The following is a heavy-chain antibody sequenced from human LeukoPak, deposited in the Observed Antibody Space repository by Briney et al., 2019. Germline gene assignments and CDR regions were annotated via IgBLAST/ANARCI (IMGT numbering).Heavy chain of an antibody. J-gene: IGHJ4*02. CDR1: GGSISSSSYY. CDR3: ARHYYDSSGYYPTWEKRGPYYFDY. V-gene: IGHV4-39*01. Sequence: SETLPLTCTVSGGSISSSSYYWGWIRQPPGKGLEWIGSIYYSGSTYYNPSLKSRVTISVDTSKNQFSLKLSSVTAADTAVYYCARHYYDSSGYYPTWEKRGPYYFDYWGQGTLVTVSS. CDR2: IYYSGST. D-gene: IGHD3-22*01.